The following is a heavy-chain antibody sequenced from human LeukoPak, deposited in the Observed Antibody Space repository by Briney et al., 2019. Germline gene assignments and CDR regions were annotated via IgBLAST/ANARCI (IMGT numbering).Heavy chain of an antibody. D-gene: IGHD3-9*01. CDR2: IYYSGST. CDR3: ASSHNPPWGPILTGMSFDAFDI. CDR1: GGSISSSSYY. Sequence: SETLSLTCTVSGGSISSSSYYWGWIRQPPGKGLEWIGSIYYSGSTYYNPSLKSRVTISVDTSKNQFSLKLSSVTAADTAVYYCASSHNPPWGPILTGMSFDAFDIWGQGTMVTVSS. V-gene: IGHV4-39*07. J-gene: IGHJ3*02.